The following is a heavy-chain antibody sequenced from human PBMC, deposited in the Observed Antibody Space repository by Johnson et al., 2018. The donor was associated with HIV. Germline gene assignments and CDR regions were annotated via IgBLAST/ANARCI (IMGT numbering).Heavy chain of an antibody. CDR3: AKDQQGGVKNFDM. V-gene: IGHV3-30*04. CDR1: GFTFSSYA. CDR2: ISYDGSNK. Sequence: QVQLVESGGGVVQPGGSLRLSCAASGFTFSSYAMHWVRQAPGKGLEWVAVISYDGSNKYYADSVKGRFTISRDNSKNTLYLQMNSLRAEDTAVYYCAKDQQGGVKNFDMWGQGTMVTVSS. D-gene: IGHD3-16*01. J-gene: IGHJ3*02.